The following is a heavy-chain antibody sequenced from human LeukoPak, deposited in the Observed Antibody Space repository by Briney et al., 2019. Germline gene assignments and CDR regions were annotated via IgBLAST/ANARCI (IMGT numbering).Heavy chain of an antibody. D-gene: IGHD1-26*01. CDR2: IYYDGST. CDR3: ARGFGGKYYYY. J-gene: IGHJ4*02. CDR1: GGPISSSDYY. V-gene: IGHV4-39*01. Sequence: SETLSLTCTVSGGPISSSDYYWGWIRQPPGKGLEWIGNIYYDGSTYYNPSLKSRVTISVDTSKNQFSLKLSSVNAADTAVYYCARGFGGKYYYYWGQGTLVTVSS.